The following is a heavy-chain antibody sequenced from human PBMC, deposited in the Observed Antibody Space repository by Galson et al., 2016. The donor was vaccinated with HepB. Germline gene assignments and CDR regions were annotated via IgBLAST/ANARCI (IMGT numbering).Heavy chain of an antibody. Sequence: PLSLTCTVSGGSLNSGSYFWSWVRQPAGKGLEWIGRFNPTEGTYNNPSLRSRVNISADTSKNQIFLNLSSVTAADTGVYYCARGSRDCSEITCGWFDPWGRGTLVTVSS. CDR3: ARGSRDCSEITCGWFDP. D-gene: IGHD5-24*01. CDR2: FNPTEGT. CDR1: GGSLNSGSYF. J-gene: IGHJ5*02. V-gene: IGHV4-61*02.